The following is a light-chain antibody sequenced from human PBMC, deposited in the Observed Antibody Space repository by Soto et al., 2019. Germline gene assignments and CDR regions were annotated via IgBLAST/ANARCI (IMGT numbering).Light chain of an antibody. CDR2: LAS. Sequence: EIVLTQSPLSLSVTPGEPAAISCRCSQSLQHRNELNYLKWYMPKPGQSPKLFISLASHPASGVPARFSGSGSGTAFTLEISSVEAEDVGVYYCMQSLETPYTFGQGTKLEI. CDR1: QSLQHRNELNY. J-gene: IGKJ2*01. CDR3: MQSLETPYT. V-gene: IGKV2-28*01.